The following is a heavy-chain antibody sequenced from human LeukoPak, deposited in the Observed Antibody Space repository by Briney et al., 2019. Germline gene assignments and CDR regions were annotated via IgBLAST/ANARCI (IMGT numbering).Heavy chain of an antibody. CDR1: GFTFSGYE. J-gene: IGHJ4*02. V-gene: IGHV3-48*03. CDR3: AKDPRDHSYGWSWRYFDY. Sequence: PGGSLRLSCAASGFTFSGYEMNWVRQAPGKGLEWVSYISSSGSTIYYADSVKGRFTISRDNAKNSLYLQMNSLRAEDTAVYYCAKDPRDHSYGWSWRYFDYWGQGTLVTVSS. CDR2: ISSSGSTI. D-gene: IGHD5-18*01.